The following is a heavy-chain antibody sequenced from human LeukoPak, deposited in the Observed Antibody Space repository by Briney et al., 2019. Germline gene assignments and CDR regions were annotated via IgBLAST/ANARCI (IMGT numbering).Heavy chain of an antibody. V-gene: IGHV1-69*05. J-gene: IGHJ6*03. D-gene: IGHD3-3*01. CDR2: IIPIFGTA. Sequence: ASVKVSCKASGGTFSSYAISWVRQAPGQGLEWMGGIIPIFGTANYAQKFQGRVTITTDESTSTAYMELSSLRSEDTAVYYCASGDDFWSGYYYYYMDVWGNGTTVTVSS. CDR3: ASGDDFWSGYYYYYMDV. CDR1: GGTFSSYA.